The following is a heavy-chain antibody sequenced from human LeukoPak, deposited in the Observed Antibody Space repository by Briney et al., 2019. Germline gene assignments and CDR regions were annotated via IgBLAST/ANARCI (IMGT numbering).Heavy chain of an antibody. Sequence: ASVNVTLKSSGYTFTFYYLHWLRQPPAPGLEWMGWINPNSGGTHNAQKLQGRVTITRHMPIRKAYMELSRLRSDDTAVYYCARELNRTPRDIVVVVAATPLFDYWGQGTLVTVSS. CDR2: INPNSGGT. V-gene: IGHV1-2*02. CDR1: GYTFTFYY. J-gene: IGHJ4*02. D-gene: IGHD2-15*01. CDR3: ARELNRTPRDIVVVVAATPLFDY.